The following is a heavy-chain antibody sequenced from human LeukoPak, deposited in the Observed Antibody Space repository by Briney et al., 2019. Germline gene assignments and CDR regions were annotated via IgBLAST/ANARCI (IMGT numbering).Heavy chain of an antibody. CDR3: ARDRYDVGIAFDF. CDR1: GYMFGVFG. V-gene: IGHV1-18*01. CDR2: IRVHNGDT. Sequence: ASVKVSCKASGYMFGVFGITWVRQAPGQGLEWMGSIRVHNGDTNYAHKFQGRLTMTTDTSATTAYMELRSLKSDDTAVYYCARDRYDVGIAFDFWGQGTMVIVSS. J-gene: IGHJ3*01. D-gene: IGHD3-9*01.